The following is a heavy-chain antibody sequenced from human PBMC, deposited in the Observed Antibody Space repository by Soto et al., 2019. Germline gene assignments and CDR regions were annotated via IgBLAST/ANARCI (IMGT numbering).Heavy chain of an antibody. CDR3: ARSIVVVTALDY. CDR2: INAGNGNT. D-gene: IGHD2-21*02. V-gene: IGHV1-3*01. J-gene: IGHJ4*02. CDR1: GYTFTSYA. Sequence: ASVTVSCTASGYTFTSYAMHWVRQAPGQRLEWMGWINAGNGNTKYSQKFQGRVTITRDTSASTAYMELSSLRSEDTAVYYCARSIVVVTALDYWGQGTLVTV.